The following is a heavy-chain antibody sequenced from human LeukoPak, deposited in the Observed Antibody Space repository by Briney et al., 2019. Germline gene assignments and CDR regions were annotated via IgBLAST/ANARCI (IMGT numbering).Heavy chain of an antibody. CDR1: GYSFSNYW. J-gene: IGHJ4*02. Sequence: GESLKISCKGSGYSFSNYWIGWVRQMPGKGLEWMGIIYPGDSDTRYSPSFQGQVTISADKSISTAYLQWSSLKASDTAKYYCARGSMMGATRSYFDYWGQGTLVSVSS. D-gene: IGHD1-26*01. CDR2: IYPGDSDT. V-gene: IGHV5-51*01. CDR3: ARGSMMGATRSYFDY.